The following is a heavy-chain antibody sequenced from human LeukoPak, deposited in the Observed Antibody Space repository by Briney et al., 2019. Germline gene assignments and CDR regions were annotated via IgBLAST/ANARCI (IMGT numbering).Heavy chain of an antibody. Sequence: ASVKVSCKASGYTFTSYGISWVRQAPGQGLEWMGWISAYNGNTNYAQKLQGRVTMTTDTSTSTAYMELRSLRSDDTAVYYCARTYCSSTSCYRVFDYWGQGTLVTVSS. D-gene: IGHD2-2*02. V-gene: IGHV1-18*04. CDR2: ISAYNGNT. CDR1: GYTFTSYG. J-gene: IGHJ4*02. CDR3: ARTYCSSTSCYRVFDY.